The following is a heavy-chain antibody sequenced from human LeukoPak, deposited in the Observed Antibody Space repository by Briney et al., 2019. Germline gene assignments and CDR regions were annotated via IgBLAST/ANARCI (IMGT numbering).Heavy chain of an antibody. D-gene: IGHD5-24*01. Sequence: PGGSLRLSCAASGFSFSTYSMNWVRQAPGKGLEWVSSVSSSSSYIYYADSVKGRFTISRDNAKKSLYLQMNSLRAEDTAVYYCAKDRELATPDLPYWGQGTLVTVSS. J-gene: IGHJ4*02. V-gene: IGHV3-21*04. CDR3: AKDRELATPDLPY. CDR2: VSSSSSYI. CDR1: GFSFSTYS.